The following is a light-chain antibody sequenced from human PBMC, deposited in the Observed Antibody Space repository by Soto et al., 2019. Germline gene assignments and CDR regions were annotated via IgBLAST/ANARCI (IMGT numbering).Light chain of an antibody. V-gene: IGKV1-39*01. CDR2: AAS. J-gene: IGKJ4*01. Sequence: DIQMTQSPSSLSASVGDRVTITCRASQSISSYLNWYQQKPGKAPKLLIYAASSLQSGVPSRFSGSGSGTDFTLTISSLQPEDFATYYCQEYNSGLTFGGGTKVDIK. CDR3: QEYNSGLT. CDR1: QSISSY.